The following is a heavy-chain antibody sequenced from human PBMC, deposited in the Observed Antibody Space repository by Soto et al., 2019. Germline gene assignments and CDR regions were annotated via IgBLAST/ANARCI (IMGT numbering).Heavy chain of an antibody. D-gene: IGHD4-17*01. CDR1: GGSISSGGYY. CDR3: ARVVEVGDYCFYYYYYYMDV. V-gene: IGHV4-31*03. J-gene: IGHJ6*03. CDR2: IYYSGST. Sequence: SSETLSLTCTVSGGSISSGGYYWSWIRQHPGKGLEWIGYIYYSGSTYYNPSLKSRVTISVDTSKNQFSLKLSSVTAADTAVYYCARVVEVGDYCFYYYYYYMDVWGKGTTVTVSS.